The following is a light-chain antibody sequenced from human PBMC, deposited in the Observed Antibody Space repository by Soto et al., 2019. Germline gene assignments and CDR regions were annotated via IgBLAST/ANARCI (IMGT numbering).Light chain of an antibody. CDR1: QSISSW. J-gene: IGKJ2*01. CDR2: DAS. Sequence: DIQMTQSPSTLSASVGDRVTITCRASQSISSWLAWYQQKPGKAPKLLIYDASSLESGVPSRFSGRGSGTEFTLTISSLQPDDFATYYCQKYNSYTYTFGQGTKVDIK. V-gene: IGKV1-5*01. CDR3: QKYNSYTYT.